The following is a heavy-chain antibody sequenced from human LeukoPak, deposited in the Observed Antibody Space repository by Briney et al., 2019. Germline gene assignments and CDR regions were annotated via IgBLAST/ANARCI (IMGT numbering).Heavy chain of an antibody. CDR2: ISYDGSNK. CDR3: ASHSSSSGLDAFDI. D-gene: IGHD6-6*01. CDR1: GFAFSNYG. Sequence: GGSLRLSCAASGFAFSNYGMHWVRQAPGKGLEWVAVISYDGSNKYYADSVKGRFTISRDNSKNTLYLQMNSLRAEDTAVYYCASHSSSSGLDAFDIWGQGTMVTVSS. V-gene: IGHV3-30*19. J-gene: IGHJ3*02.